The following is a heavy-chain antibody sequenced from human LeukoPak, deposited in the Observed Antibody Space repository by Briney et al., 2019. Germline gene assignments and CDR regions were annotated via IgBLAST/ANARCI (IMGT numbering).Heavy chain of an antibody. D-gene: IGHD2-15*01. CDR2: INHSGST. Sequence: PSETLSLTCAVYGGSFSGYYWSWIRQPPGKGLEWIGEINHSGSTNYNPSLKSRVTISVDTSKNQFSLKLSSVTAADTAVYYCATWRYCSGGRCFGNYYMDVWGKGTTVTVSS. CDR3: ATWRYCSGGRCFGNYYMDV. CDR1: GGSFSGYY. V-gene: IGHV4-34*01. J-gene: IGHJ6*03.